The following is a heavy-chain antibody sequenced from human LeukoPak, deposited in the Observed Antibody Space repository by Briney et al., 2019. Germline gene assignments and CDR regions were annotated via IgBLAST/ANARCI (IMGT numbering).Heavy chain of an antibody. CDR1: GYTFTSYG. CDR3: ARVARYSYGYIDY. J-gene: IGHJ4*02. Sequence: GASVKVSCKASGYTFTSYGISWVRQAPGQGLEWMGWISAYNGYTNYAQRLQGRVTMTTDRSTSTAYMELRSLSSDDTAVYYCARVARYSYGYIDYWGQGTLVTVSS. CDR2: ISAYNGYT. V-gene: IGHV1-18*04. D-gene: IGHD5-18*01.